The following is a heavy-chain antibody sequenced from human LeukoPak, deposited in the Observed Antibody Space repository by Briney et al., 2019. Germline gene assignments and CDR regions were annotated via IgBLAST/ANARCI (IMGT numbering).Heavy chain of an antibody. V-gene: IGHV1-2*02. CDR1: GYTFTGYY. Sequence: ASVKVSCKASGYTFTGYYMHWVRQAPGQGLEWVGWINPNSGVTNYAQKFQGRVTMTRDTPISADDMELSRLRSDDTAVYYCAREMECSGGSCYPSNDYWGQGTLVTVSS. CDR3: AREMECSGGSCYPSNDY. CDR2: INPNSGVT. D-gene: IGHD2-15*01. J-gene: IGHJ4*02.